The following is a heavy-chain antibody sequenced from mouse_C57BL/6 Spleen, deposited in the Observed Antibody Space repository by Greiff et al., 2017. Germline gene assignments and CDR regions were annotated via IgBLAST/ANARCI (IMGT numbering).Heavy chain of an antibody. CDR1: GFTFSSYA. CDR2: ISSGGDYI. Sequence: EVKLEESGEGLVKPGGSLKLSCAASGFTFSSYAMSWVRQTPEKRLEWVAYISSGGDYIYYADTVKGRFTISRDNARNTLYLQMSSLKSEDTAMYYCTRGRDWYFDVWGTGTTVTVSS. J-gene: IGHJ1*03. V-gene: IGHV5-9-1*02. CDR3: TRGRDWYFDV.